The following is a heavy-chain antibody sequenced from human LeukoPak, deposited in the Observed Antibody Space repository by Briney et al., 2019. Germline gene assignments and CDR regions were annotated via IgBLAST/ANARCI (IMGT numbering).Heavy chain of an antibody. CDR2: ISAYNGNT. CDR3: ARAIGSGWSGDYFDC. Sequence: ASVKVSCKASGYTFTNYGINWVRQAPGQGLEWMGWISAYNGNTNYAQKLQGRVTMTTDTSTNTAYMELRSLRSDDTAVYYCARAIGSGWSGDYFDCWGQGTLVTVSS. CDR1: GYTFTNYG. V-gene: IGHV1-18*01. D-gene: IGHD6-19*01. J-gene: IGHJ4*02.